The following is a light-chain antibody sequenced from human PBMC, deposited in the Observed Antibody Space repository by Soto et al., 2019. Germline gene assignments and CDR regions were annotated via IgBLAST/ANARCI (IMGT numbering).Light chain of an antibody. Sequence: QAVVTQPPSASGTPGQRVTISCSGSSSNIRSNTVNWYQQLPGTAPKLLIYNNNHRPSGVPDRISGSKSGTTASLAISGLQSEDEADYYCAAWDDSLNGALFGGGTKLTVL. CDR2: NNN. CDR3: AAWDDSLNGAL. J-gene: IGLJ2*01. V-gene: IGLV1-44*01. CDR1: SSNIRSNT.